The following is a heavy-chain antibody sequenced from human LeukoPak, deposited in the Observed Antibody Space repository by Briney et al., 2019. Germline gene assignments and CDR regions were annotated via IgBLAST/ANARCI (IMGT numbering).Heavy chain of an antibody. CDR2: FDPEDGET. Sequence: ASVKVSCKVSGYTLTELSMHWVRQAPGKGLEWMGGFDPEDGETIYAQKFQGRVTITRDTSINTVYMELSSLRLEDTAVYFCARPPDSRGFYYFDYWGQGTLVTVSS. D-gene: IGHD3-22*01. V-gene: IGHV1-24*01. J-gene: IGHJ4*02. CDR1: GYTLTELS. CDR3: ARPPDSRGFYYFDY.